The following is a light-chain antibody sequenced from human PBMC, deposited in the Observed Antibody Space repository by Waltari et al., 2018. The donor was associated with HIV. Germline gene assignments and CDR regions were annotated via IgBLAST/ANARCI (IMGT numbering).Light chain of an antibody. CDR1: SGSIASKY. CDR3: QSYDSSNPVV. V-gene: IGLV6-57*04. Sequence: NFMLSQPHPVSESPGKTVTISCTRSSGSIASKYVQWYQQRPGSAPTTVIYEDKQRPSGVPDRFSGSIDTSSNAASLTISGLKTEDEADYYCQSYDSSNPVVFGGGTKLTVL. CDR2: EDK. J-gene: IGLJ2*01.